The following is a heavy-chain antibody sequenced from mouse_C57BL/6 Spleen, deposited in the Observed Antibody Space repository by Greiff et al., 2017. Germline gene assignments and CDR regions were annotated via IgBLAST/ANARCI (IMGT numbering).Heavy chain of an antibody. Sequence: VMLVESGPELVKPGASVKISCKASGYAFSSSWMNWVKQRPGKGLEWIGRIYPGDGDTNYNGKFKGKATLTADKSSSTAYMQLSSLTSEDSAVYFCARDSSGPYAMDYWGKGTSVTVSS. V-gene: IGHV1-82*01. D-gene: IGHD3-2*02. CDR1: GYAFSSSW. CDR2: IYPGDGDT. J-gene: IGHJ4*01. CDR3: ARDSSGPYAMDY.